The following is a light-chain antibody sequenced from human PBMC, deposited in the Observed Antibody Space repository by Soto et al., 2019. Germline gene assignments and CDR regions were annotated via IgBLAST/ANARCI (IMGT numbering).Light chain of an antibody. V-gene: IGKV3-15*01. CDR1: QSVDSN. Sequence: EIVMLQSPATLSLSPGERATLSCRASQSVDSNLAWYQQKPGQPPRLLLYRASARATAVPASISGSGSDTDFPLTISRLQSDAFAVYYCQQYKNWPPSYTFGQGTKLEI. CDR2: RAS. CDR3: QQYKNWPPSYT. J-gene: IGKJ2*01.